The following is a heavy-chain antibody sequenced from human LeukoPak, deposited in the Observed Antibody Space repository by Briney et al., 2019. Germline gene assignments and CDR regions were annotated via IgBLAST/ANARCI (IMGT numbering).Heavy chain of an antibody. J-gene: IGHJ4*02. V-gene: IGHV3-23*01. CDR3: AKNYYDRRGPGSWVFDY. Sequence: GGSLRLSCPVSGFTFSDYAMTWVRQAPGKGLEWVSSIFAGGGAALYADSVRGRFTIFRDDSKSTLFLQMHSLRAEDTAIYYCAKNYYDRRGPGSWVFDYGGQGALVTVSS. CDR1: GFTFSDYA. D-gene: IGHD3-22*01. CDR2: IFAGGGAA.